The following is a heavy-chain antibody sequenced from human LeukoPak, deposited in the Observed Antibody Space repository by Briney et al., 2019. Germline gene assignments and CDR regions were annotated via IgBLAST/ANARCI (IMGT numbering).Heavy chain of an antibody. V-gene: IGHV1-46*01. CDR1: GYTFTSYY. J-gene: IGHJ3*02. D-gene: IGHD3-22*01. CDR3: ARAGKSITMIVVVGAFDI. Sequence: GASVKVSCKASGYTFTSYYMHWVRQAPGQGLEWMGIINPSGGSTSYAQKFQGRVTMTRDTSTSTVYMELSSLRSEDTDVYYCARAGKSITMIVVVGAFDIWGQGTMVTVSS. CDR2: INPSGGST.